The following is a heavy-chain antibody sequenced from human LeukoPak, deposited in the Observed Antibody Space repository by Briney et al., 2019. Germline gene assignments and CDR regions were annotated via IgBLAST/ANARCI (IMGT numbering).Heavy chain of an antibody. CDR2: IYYSGST. V-gene: IGHV4-39*01. J-gene: IGHJ6*03. CDR1: GDSISTSSYD. Sequence: SETLSLTCSVSGDSISTSSYDWGWIRQPPGKGLEWIGTIYYSGSTYYNPSLTSRVTISVNTSKNQFSLKLSSVTAADTAVYYCARHKDYYYSYMDVWGKGTTVTISS. CDR3: ARHKDYYYSYMDV.